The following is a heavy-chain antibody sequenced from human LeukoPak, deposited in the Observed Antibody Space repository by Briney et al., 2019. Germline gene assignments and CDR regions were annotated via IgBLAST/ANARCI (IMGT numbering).Heavy chain of an antibody. Sequence: GGSLRLSCAASQFTFTNYAMNWVSQAPGKGLERVSGLSNSGNNTYYVDSVRGRFTISRDNPRNTLYLQMNSVRAEDTAVYYCAKCQHYSDNSCFDYWGQGTLVTVSS. J-gene: IGHJ4*02. CDR3: AKCQHYSDNSCFDY. D-gene: IGHD3-22*01. V-gene: IGHV3-23*01. CDR1: QFTFTNYA. CDR2: LSNSGNNT.